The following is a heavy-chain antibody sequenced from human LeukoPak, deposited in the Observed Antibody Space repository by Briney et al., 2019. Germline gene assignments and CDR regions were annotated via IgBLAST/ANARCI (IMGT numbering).Heavy chain of an antibody. D-gene: IGHD3-22*01. CDR3: VRAGGESRGAIDI. J-gene: IGHJ3*02. Sequence: SVKVSCKASGGTFSSYAISWVRQAPGQGLEWMGRIIPIFGTANYAQKFQGRVTITTDESTSTAYMELSSLRGEETAVQSCVRAGGESRGAIDIWGQGTMVTVSS. CDR1: GGTFSSYA. V-gene: IGHV1-69*05. CDR2: IIPIFGTA.